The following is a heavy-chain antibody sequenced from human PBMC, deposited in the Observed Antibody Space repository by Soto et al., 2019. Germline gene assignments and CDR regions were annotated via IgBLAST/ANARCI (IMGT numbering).Heavy chain of an antibody. Sequence: QVQLVESGGGVVQPGRSLRLSCAASGFTFSSYGMHWVRQAPGKGLEWVAVISYDGSNKYYADSVKGRFTISRDNSKKTLHLQMNSLRAEDTAVYYCAKEIYSSGWPAEVDYWGQGTLVTVSS. D-gene: IGHD6-19*01. CDR1: GFTFSSYG. J-gene: IGHJ4*02. V-gene: IGHV3-30*18. CDR2: ISYDGSNK. CDR3: AKEIYSSGWPAEVDY.